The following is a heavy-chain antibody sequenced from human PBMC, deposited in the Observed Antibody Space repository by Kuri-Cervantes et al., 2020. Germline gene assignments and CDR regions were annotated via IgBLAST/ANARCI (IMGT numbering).Heavy chain of an antibody. J-gene: IGHJ6*02. V-gene: IGHV3-7*04. CDR2: IKQDGSEK. CDR3: AKELRYFDWSFFNPTDGMDV. CDR1: GFTFSSYW. D-gene: IGHD3-9*01. Sequence: GESLKISCAASGFTFSSYWMSWVRQAPGKGLEWVANIKQDGSEKYYADSVKGRFTISRDNSKNTLYLQMNSLRAEDTAVYYCAKELRYFDWSFFNPTDGMDVWGQGTTVTVSS.